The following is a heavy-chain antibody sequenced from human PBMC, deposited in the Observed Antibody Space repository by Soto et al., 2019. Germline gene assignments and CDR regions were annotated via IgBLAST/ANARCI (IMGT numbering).Heavy chain of an antibody. V-gene: IGHV3-23*01. Sequence: EVQLLESGGDLVQPGGSLRLSCAASGFTFNAYAMTWVRQAPGKGLEWVSAIGGSGGNRYYAASVKGRFTISRDNSKDTLDLQMNRLRVEDTAVYYCARVASDYINSTDHWGQGILVTVSS. CDR1: GFTFNAYA. D-gene: IGHD4-4*01. J-gene: IGHJ4*02. CDR3: ARVASDYINSTDH. CDR2: IGGSGGNR.